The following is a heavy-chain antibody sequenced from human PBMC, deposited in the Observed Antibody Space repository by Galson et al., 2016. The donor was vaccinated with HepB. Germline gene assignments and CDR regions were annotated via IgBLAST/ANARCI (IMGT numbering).Heavy chain of an antibody. V-gene: IGHV4-4*02. D-gene: IGHD2-21*02. CDR2: IYVTASGSP. J-gene: IGHJ6*02. CDR3: ARHYVTATGHGIDV. CDR1: GDSISSSNW. Sequence: SETLSLTCAVSGDSISSSNWWTWVRQPPGTGLEWIGEIYVTASGSPNYNPSLKSRVTISGDKSKNPFSLRLTSVTAADTAVYSCARHYVTATGHGIDVWGQGTMVTVSS.